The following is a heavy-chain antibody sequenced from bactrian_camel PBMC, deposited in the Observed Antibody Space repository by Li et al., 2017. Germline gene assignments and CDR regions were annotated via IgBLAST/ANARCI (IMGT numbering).Heavy chain of an antibody. J-gene: IGHJ6*01. D-gene: IGHD2*01. CDR1: GYTFCAYD. V-gene: IGHV3S53*01. CDR2: IASDGNT. CDR3: AARSSGGYCNGGHAFPFGY. Sequence: VQLVESGGGLVQAGGSLRLSCVASGYTFCAYDMSWYRQAPGKEREFVSGIASDGNTTYADSVKGRFTISQDSARNTVYLQMNNLQPEDTAMYYCAARSSGGYCNGGHAFPFGYWGQGTQVTVS.